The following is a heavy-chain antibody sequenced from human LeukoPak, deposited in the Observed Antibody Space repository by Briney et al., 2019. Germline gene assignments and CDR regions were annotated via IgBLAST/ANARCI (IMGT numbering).Heavy chain of an antibody. J-gene: IGHJ3*02. CDR3: ARGQNYYGSGSQTFDI. CDR1: GFTFSSYG. Sequence: GGSQRLSCVASGFTFSSYGMSWVRQAPGKGLEWASAISGSGDRTYYADSVKGRFTISRDHAKNSLYLQVSSLRAEDTAWYYCARGQNYYGSGSQTFDIWGQGTMVTVSS. V-gene: IGHV3-23*01. D-gene: IGHD3-10*01. CDR2: ISGSGDRT.